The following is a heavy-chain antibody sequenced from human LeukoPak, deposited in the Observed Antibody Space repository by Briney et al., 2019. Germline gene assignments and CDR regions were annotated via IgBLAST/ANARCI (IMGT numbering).Heavy chain of an antibody. D-gene: IGHD3-22*01. V-gene: IGHV4-59*01. CDR1: GGSISSYY. Sequence: SETLSLTCTVSGGSISSYYWSWLRQPPGKGLEWIGYIYYSGSTNYNPSLKSRVTISVDTSKNQFSLKLSSVTAADTAVYYCARSRLRGLFDYWGQGTLVTVSS. CDR2: IYYSGST. J-gene: IGHJ4*02. CDR3: ARSRLRGLFDY.